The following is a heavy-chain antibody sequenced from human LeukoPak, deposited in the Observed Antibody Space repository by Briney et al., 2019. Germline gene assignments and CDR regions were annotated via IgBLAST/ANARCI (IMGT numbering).Heavy chain of an antibody. Sequence: GSLRLSCVVSGFTVSSKYMSWVRQAPGKGLEWVSVIYSGDITYYADSVKGRFTISRDISKNTLYLHMNSLRAEDMAVYYCARGGSSGIFYFYMDVWGKGTTVTISS. J-gene: IGHJ6*03. V-gene: IGHV3-66*01. D-gene: IGHD3-10*01. CDR1: GFTVSSKY. CDR2: IYSGDIT. CDR3: ARGGSSGIFYFYMDV.